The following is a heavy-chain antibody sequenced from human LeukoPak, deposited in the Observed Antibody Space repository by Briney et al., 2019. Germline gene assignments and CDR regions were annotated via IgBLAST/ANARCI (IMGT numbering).Heavy chain of an antibody. D-gene: IGHD5-18*01. V-gene: IGHV4-34*01. CDR1: GGSFRGYY. CDR3: ARDSSGIDY. Sequence: SETLSLTCAVYGGSFRGYYWSWIRQPPGKGLEWIGEINHSGSTNYNPSLKSRVTISVDTSKNQFSLKLSSVTAADTAVYYCARDSSGIDYWGQGTLVTVSS. J-gene: IGHJ4*02. CDR2: INHSGST.